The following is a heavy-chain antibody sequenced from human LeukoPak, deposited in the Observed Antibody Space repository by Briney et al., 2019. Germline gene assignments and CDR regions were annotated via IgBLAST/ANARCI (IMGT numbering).Heavy chain of an antibody. D-gene: IGHD3-22*01. V-gene: IGHV1-69*04. Sequence: SVKVSCKASGGTFSSYAISWVRQAPGQGLEWMGRIITILGIANYAQKLQGRVTITADKSTSTAYMELSSLRSEDTAVYYCGRDVRDYYDSSGYYGFDDWGQGTLVTVSS. CDR3: GRDVRDYYDSSGYYGFDD. CDR1: GGTFSSYA. CDR2: IITILGIA. J-gene: IGHJ4*02.